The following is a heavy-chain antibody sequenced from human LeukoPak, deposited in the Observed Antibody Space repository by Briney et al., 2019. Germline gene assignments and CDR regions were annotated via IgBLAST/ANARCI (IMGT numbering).Heavy chain of an antibody. V-gene: IGHV3-23*01. CDR3: AKGYYDILTDYFHNWFNP. D-gene: IGHD3-9*01. Sequence: PGGSLRLSCAASGFTFSRYAMNWVRQAPGKGLEWVSAISGSGSDTYYADSVKGRFTISRDNSKNTLYLQMNSLRADDTAVYYCAKGYYDILTDYFHNWFNPWGQGTLVIVSS. CDR1: GFTFSRYA. CDR2: ISGSGSDT. J-gene: IGHJ5*02.